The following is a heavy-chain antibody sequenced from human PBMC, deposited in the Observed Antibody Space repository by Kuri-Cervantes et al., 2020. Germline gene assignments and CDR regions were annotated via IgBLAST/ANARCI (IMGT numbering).Heavy chain of an antibody. Sequence: SLKISCAASGFTFDDYAMHWVRQAPGKGLEWVSGISWNSGSIGYADSVKGRFTITRDNAKNSLYLQMNSLRAEDTALYYCATGAKWLVPHWGQGTLVTVSS. J-gene: IGHJ4*02. V-gene: IGHV3-9*01. CDR1: GFTFDDYA. CDR2: ISWNSGSI. CDR3: ATGAKWLVPH. D-gene: IGHD6-19*01.